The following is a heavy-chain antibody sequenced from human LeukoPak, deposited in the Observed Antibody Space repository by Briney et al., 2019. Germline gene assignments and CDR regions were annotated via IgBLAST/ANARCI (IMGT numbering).Heavy chain of an antibody. Sequence: ASVKVSFKASGYTFTIYGISWVRQAPGQGLEWMGWISAYNGNTNYAQKLQGRVTMTTDTSTSTAYMELRSLRSDDTAVYYCARDSPTYYYDSSGYPIDYWGQGTLVTVSS. D-gene: IGHD3-22*01. CDR1: GYTFTIYG. V-gene: IGHV1-18*01. J-gene: IGHJ4*02. CDR2: ISAYNGNT. CDR3: ARDSPTYYYDSSGYPIDY.